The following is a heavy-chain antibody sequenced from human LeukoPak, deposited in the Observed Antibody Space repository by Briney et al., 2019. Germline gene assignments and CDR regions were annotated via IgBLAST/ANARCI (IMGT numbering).Heavy chain of an antibody. J-gene: IGHJ5*02. CDR3: ARDHGYGYS. V-gene: IGHV3-23*01. CDR2: VSGSGGST. CDR1: GFTFSSYA. D-gene: IGHD5-18*01. Sequence: PGGSLRLSCAASGFTFSSYAMSWVRQAPGKGLEWVSGVSGSGGSTYYADSVKGRFTISRDNSKNTLYLQMNSLRAADTAVYYCARDHGYGYSWGQGTLVTVSS.